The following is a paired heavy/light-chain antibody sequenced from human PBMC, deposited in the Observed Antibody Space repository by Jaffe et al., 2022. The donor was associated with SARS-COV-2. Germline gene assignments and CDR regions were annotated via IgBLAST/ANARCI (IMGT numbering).Heavy chain of an antibody. Sequence: QVQLQESGPGLVKPSETLSLTCTVSGGSISSYYWSWIRQPAGKGLEWIGRIYTSGSTNYNPSLKSRVTMSVDTSKNQFSLKLSSVTAADTAVYYCARDYYYDSSFPPPLADWGQGTLVTVSS. CDR3: ARDYYYDSSFPPPLAD. J-gene: IGHJ4*02. CDR2: IYTSGST. CDR1: GGSISSYY. D-gene: IGHD3-22*01. V-gene: IGHV4-4*07.
Light chain of an antibody. CDR1: QSVSSSY. Sequence: EIVLTQSPGTLSLSPGERATLSCRASQSVSSSYLAWYQQKPGQAPRLLIYGASSRATGIPDRFSGSGSGTDFTLTISRLEPEDFAVYYCQQYGSSPTFGGGTKVEIK. V-gene: IGKV3-20*01. CDR2: GAS. J-gene: IGKJ4*01. CDR3: QQYGSSPT.